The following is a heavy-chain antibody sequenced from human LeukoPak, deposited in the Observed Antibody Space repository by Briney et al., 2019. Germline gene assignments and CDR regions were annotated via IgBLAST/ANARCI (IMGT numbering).Heavy chain of an antibody. Sequence: GESLKISCKGSGYSFTSYWIGWVRQMPGKGLEWMGIIYPGDSDTRHSPSFQGQVTISADKSISTAYLQWSSLKTSDTAMYYCARRKGLTTYGMDVWGQGTTVTVSS. CDR3: ARRKGLTTYGMDV. CDR1: GYSFTSYW. D-gene: IGHD3-3*01. J-gene: IGHJ6*02. V-gene: IGHV5-51*01. CDR2: IYPGDSDT.